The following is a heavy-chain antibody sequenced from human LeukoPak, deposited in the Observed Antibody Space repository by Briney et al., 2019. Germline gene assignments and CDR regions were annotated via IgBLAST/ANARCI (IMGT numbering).Heavy chain of an antibody. J-gene: IGHJ6*02. V-gene: IGHV4-31*03. CDR3: ARDRVSSNYYYYGMDV. Sequence: SQTLSLTCTVSGGSISSGGYSWSWIRQHPGKGLEWIGYIYYSGSTYYNPSLKSRVTISVDTSKNQFSLKLSSVTAADTAVYYCARDRVSSNYYYYGMDVWGQGTTVTVSS. CDR2: IYYSGST. D-gene: IGHD3-10*01. CDR1: GGSISSGGYS.